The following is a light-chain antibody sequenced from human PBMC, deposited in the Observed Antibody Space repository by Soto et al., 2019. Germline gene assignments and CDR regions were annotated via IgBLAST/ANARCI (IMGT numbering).Light chain of an antibody. J-gene: IGKJ1*01. CDR1: QAISNY. CDR2: AAS. CDR3: QKYNIAPWT. Sequence: DIQMTQSPSSLSAYVGDRVTITCRASQAISNYLAWYQQKPGKVPKLLIYAASTLQPGVPSRFSGSGSGTDFTLTISSLQPEDVATYYCQKYNIAPWTFGQGTKVDIK. V-gene: IGKV1-27*01.